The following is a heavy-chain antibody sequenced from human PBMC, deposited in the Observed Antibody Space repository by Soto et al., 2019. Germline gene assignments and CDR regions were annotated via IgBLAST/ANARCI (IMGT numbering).Heavy chain of an antibody. J-gene: IGHJ6*02. D-gene: IGHD3-22*01. CDR3: ARTSTYYCDSSGRTPGRVYYYGMDV. CDR2: IYYSGST. Sequence: SETLSLTCTVSGGSVSSGSYYWSWIRQPPGKGLEWIGYIYYSGSTNYNPSLKSRVTISVDTSKNQFSLKLSSVTAADTAVYYCARTSTYYCDSSGRTPGRVYYYGMDVWGQGTTVTVSS. CDR1: GGSVSSGSYY. V-gene: IGHV4-61*01.